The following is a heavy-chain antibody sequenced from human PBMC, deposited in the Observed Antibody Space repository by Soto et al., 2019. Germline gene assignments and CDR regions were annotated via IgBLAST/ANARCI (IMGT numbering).Heavy chain of an antibody. V-gene: IGHV3-33*01. D-gene: IGHD3-10*01. J-gene: IGHJ3*02. Sequence: PGGSLRLSCAASGFTFSSYGMHWVRQAPGKGLEWVAVIWYDGSNKYYADSVKGRFTISRDNSKNTLYLQMNSLRAEDTAVYYCARDGFRYGSGSYYNYRGAAFDIWGQGTMVTVSS. CDR3: ARDGFRYGSGSYYNYRGAAFDI. CDR1: GFTFSSYG. CDR2: IWYDGSNK.